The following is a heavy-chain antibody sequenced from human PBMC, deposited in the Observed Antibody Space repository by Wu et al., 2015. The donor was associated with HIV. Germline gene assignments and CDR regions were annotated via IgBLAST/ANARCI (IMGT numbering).Heavy chain of an antibody. V-gene: IGHV1-69*12. J-gene: IGHJ6*03. CDR1: GGTFSSYA. CDR3: AGIVGATGHYYYYYMDV. CDR2: IIPIFGTA. Sequence: QVQLVQSGAEVKKPGSSVKVSCKASGGTFSSYAISWVRQAPGQGLEWMGGIIPIFGTANYAQKFQGRVTITADESTSTAYMELSSLRSEDTAVYYCAGIVGATGHYYYYYMDVVGQRDHGHRLL. D-gene: IGHD1-26*01.